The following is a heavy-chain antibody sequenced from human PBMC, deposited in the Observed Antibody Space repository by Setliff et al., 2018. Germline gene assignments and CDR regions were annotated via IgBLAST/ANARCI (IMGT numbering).Heavy chain of an antibody. CDR1: GFIFSGSA. D-gene: IGHD6-19*01. CDR2: IRDKYNSYAI. CDR3: TRRSANSSAD. V-gene: IGHV3-73*01. Sequence: PGGSLSLSCAASGFIFSGSAIHWVRQASGKGLEWVGRIRDKYNSYAIAYAASVEGRFTISRDDSKNMAYLQMNSLRTEDTAVYYCTRRSANSSADWGQGTLVTVSS. J-gene: IGHJ4*02.